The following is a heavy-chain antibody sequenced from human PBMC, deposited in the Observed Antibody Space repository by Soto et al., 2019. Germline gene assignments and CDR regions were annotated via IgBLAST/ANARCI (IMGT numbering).Heavy chain of an antibody. Sequence: QVQLVESGGGVVQPGRSLRLSCAASGFTFSSYGMHWVRQAPGKGLEWVAVISYDGSNKYYADSVKGRFTISRDNSKNTLYLEMNSLRAEDTAVYYCAKDLDDILTGYSNPLDYWGQGTLVTVSA. D-gene: IGHD3-9*01. CDR1: GFTFSSYG. J-gene: IGHJ4*02. CDR2: ISYDGSNK. CDR3: AKDLDDILTGYSNPLDY. V-gene: IGHV3-30*18.